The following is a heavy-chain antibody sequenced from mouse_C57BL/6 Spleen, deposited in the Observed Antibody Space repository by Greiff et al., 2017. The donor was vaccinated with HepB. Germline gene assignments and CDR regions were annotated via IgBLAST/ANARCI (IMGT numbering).Heavy chain of an antibody. J-gene: IGHJ4*01. Sequence: EVQVVESGGGLVKPGGSLKLSCAASGFTFSSYAMSWVRQTPEKRLEWVATISDGGSYTYYPDNVKGRFTISRDNAKNNLYLQMSHLKSEDTAMYYCARDYYGNYDYAMDYWGQGTSVTVSS. D-gene: IGHD2-1*01. CDR3: ARDYYGNYDYAMDY. CDR2: ISDGGSYT. V-gene: IGHV5-4*01. CDR1: GFTFSSYA.